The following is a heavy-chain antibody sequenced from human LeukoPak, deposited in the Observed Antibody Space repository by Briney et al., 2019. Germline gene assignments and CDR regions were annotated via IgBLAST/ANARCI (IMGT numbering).Heavy chain of an antibody. J-gene: IGHJ5*02. Sequence: SETLSLTCTVSGGSLSSYYWSWIRQPPGKGLEWIGYIYYSGSTNYNPSLKSRVTISVDTSKNQFSLKLSSVTAADTAVYYCARTVLRIDKAYIDPWGQGTLVTVSS. CDR3: ARTVLRIDKAYIDP. CDR1: GGSLSSYY. CDR2: IYYSGST. D-gene: IGHD2/OR15-2a*01. V-gene: IGHV4-59*01.